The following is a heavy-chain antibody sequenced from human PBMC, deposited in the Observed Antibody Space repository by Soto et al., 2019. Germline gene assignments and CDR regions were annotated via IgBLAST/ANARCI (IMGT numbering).Heavy chain of an antibody. Sequence: SETLSLTCAVYGGSFSGYYWSWIRQPPGKGLEWIGEINHSGSTNYNPSLKSRVTISVDRSKNQLSLKLTSVTAADTAVYYCARGQTTVTTFDYWGQGTLVTVSS. J-gene: IGHJ4*02. CDR2: INHSGST. D-gene: IGHD4-17*01. V-gene: IGHV4-34*01. CDR3: ARGQTTVTTFDY. CDR1: GGSFSGYY.